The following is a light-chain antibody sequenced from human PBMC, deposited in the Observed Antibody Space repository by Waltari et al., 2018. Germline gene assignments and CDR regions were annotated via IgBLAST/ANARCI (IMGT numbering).Light chain of an antibody. V-gene: IGKV1-39*01. J-gene: IGKJ1*01. Sequence: IRMTQSPSSLSASVGDRVTINCRASQSISSYLNWYQQKLGKAPKLLIYSASSLQSGVPSRFSGTGSGTDFTLTISSLQPEDFATYYCQQSYSTPPTFGQGTKVEIK. CDR3: QQSYSTPPT. CDR1: QSISSY. CDR2: SAS.